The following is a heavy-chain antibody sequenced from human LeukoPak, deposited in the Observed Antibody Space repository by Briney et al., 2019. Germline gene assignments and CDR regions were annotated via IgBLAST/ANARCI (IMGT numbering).Heavy chain of an antibody. D-gene: IGHD2-15*01. J-gene: IGHJ4*02. CDR1: GYTFTIYD. CDR3: ARRHGRCSDGSCYYPDY. V-gene: IGHV1-8*01. Sequence: GASVKVSCKASGYTFTIYDINWVRQATGQGLEWMGWMNPNSGNTGYAQKFQGRVTMTRNSSITTAYMELSSLRSEDTAVYYCARRHGRCSDGSCYYPDYWGQGTLVTVSS. CDR2: MNPNSGNT.